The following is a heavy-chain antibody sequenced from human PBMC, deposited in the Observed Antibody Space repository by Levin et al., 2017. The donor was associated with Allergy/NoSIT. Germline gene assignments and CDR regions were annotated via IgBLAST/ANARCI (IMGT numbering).Heavy chain of an antibody. CDR1: GGSISSYY. V-gene: IGHV4-59*01. J-gene: IGHJ5*02. CDR2: IYYSGST. CDR3: ARSVRMVLGVVRYNWFDP. Sequence: GSLRLSCTVSGGSISSYYWSWIRQPPGKGLEWIGYIYYSGSTNYNPSLKSRVTISVDTSKNQFSLKLSSVTAADTAVYYCARSVRMVLGVVRYNWFDPWGQGTLVTVSS. D-gene: IGHD3-3*01.